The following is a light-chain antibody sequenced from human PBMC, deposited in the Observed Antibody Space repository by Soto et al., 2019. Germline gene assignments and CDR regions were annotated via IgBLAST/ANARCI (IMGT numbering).Light chain of an antibody. CDR2: EVS. J-gene: IGLJ1*01. CDR1: SSDVGNYNY. CDR3: FSYTSSGTYV. V-gene: IGLV2-14*01. Sequence: QSVLTQPASVSGSPGQSITSSCTGTSSDVGNYNYVSWYQQHPGKAPELMIYEVSNRPSGVSNRFSGSKSGNTASLTISGLQGEDETDYYCFSYTSSGTYVFGTGTKVTVL.